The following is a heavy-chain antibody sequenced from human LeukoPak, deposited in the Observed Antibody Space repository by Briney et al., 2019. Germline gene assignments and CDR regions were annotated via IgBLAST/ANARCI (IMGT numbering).Heavy chain of an antibody. CDR3: AKSGTMYYYGSGTRVFDY. J-gene: IGHJ4*02. D-gene: IGHD3-10*01. CDR1: GGSFSGYY. CDR2: INHSGSI. V-gene: IGHV4-34*01. Sequence: SETLSLTCAVSGGSFSGYYWSWIRQPPGKGLEWIGEINHSGSINCNPSLKSRVTISVDTSKKQISLKLSSVTAADTAIYYCAKSGTMYYYGSGTRVFDYWGQGTLVTVSS.